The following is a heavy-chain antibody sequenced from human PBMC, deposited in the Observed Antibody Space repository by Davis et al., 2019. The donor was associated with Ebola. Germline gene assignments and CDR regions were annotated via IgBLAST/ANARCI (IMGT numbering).Heavy chain of an antibody. J-gene: IGHJ5*02. D-gene: IGHD3-10*01. V-gene: IGHV1-18*04. CDR2: ISAYNGNT. CDR3: ARGRGRFGELIKNWFDP. CDR1: GYTFTSYG. Sequence: ASVTVSCKASGYTFTSYGISWVRQAPGQGLEWMGWISAYNGNTNYAQKFQGRVTMTRNTSISTAYMELSSLRSEDTAVYYCARGRGRFGELIKNWFDPWGQGTLVTVSS.